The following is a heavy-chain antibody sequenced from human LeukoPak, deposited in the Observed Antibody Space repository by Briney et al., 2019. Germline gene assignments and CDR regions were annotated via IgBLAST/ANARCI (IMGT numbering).Heavy chain of an antibody. J-gene: IGHJ4*02. CDR1: GFTFSSYA. Sequence: GGSLRLSCAASGFTFSSYAMSWVRQAPGKGLQWVSGLSDSGGNTYYADSVKGRFTISRDNSKNTLYLQMNSLRAEDTAVYYCAKLLWFGELVDYWGRGTLVTVSS. CDR3: AKLLWFGELVDY. D-gene: IGHD3-10*01. CDR2: LSDSGGNT. V-gene: IGHV3-23*01.